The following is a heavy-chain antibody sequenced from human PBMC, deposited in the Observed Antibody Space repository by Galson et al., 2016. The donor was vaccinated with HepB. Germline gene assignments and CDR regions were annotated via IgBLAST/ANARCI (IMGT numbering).Heavy chain of an antibody. D-gene: IGHD3-3*01. J-gene: IGHJ4*02. CDR1: GFTFSDYS. CDR3: SRDRGLGFLEWFMAW. CDR2: MSYDENHK. Sequence: SLRLSCAASGFTFSDYSMHWVRQAPGKGLEWLGVMSYDENHKYYADYVKDRITISRDNFKNTLYLHMSGLRAEDTAVYYCSRDRGLGFLEWFMAWWGQGTLVTVSS. V-gene: IGHV3-30*04.